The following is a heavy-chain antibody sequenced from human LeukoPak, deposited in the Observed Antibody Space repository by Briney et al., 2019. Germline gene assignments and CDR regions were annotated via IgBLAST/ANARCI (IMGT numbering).Heavy chain of an antibody. V-gene: IGHV3-23*01. Sequence: PGGSLRLSCAASGFTFSSYAMSWVRQAPGKGLEWVSAISGSGGSTYYADSVKGRFTISRDNSKNTLYLQMNSLRAEDTAVYYCAKRPRMGQLERRPLYYFDYWGQGTLVTVSS. D-gene: IGHD1-1*01. CDR1: GFTFSSYA. CDR3: AKRPRMGQLERRPLYYFDY. J-gene: IGHJ4*02. CDR2: ISGSGGST.